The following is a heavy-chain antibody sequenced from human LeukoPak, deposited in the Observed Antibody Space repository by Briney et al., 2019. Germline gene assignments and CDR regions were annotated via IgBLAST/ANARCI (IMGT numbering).Heavy chain of an antibody. D-gene: IGHD3-22*01. V-gene: IGHV6-1*01. Sequence: SQTLSLTCAISGDSVSSNSAAWNWIRQSPSRGLEWLGRTYYRSKWYNDYAVSVKSRITINPDTSKNQFSLQLNSVTPEDTAVYYCARDRDYYDSSGHSTRDGMDVWGQGTTVTVSS. CDR3: ARDRDYYDSSGHSTRDGMDV. J-gene: IGHJ6*02. CDR1: GDSVSSNSAA. CDR2: TYYRSKWYN.